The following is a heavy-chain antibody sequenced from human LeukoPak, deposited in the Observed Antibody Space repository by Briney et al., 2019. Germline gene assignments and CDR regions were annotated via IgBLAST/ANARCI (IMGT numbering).Heavy chain of an antibody. CDR3: ASYIAAAGRGFDY. V-gene: IGHV3-23*01. D-gene: IGHD6-13*01. CDR1: GFTFSSHA. Sequence: GGSLRLSCAASGFTFSSHAMSWVRQAPGKGLEWVSGISGSGGSTYYADSVKGRFTISRDNSKNTLYLQMNSLRAEDTAVYYCASYIAAAGRGFDYWGQGTLVTVSS. CDR2: ISGSGGST. J-gene: IGHJ4*02.